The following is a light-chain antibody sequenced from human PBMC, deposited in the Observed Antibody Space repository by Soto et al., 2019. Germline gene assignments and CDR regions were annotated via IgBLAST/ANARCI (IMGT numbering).Light chain of an antibody. CDR3: QQYDNLPLT. CDR1: QDIGNF. Sequence: IQMTQSPSSLSASVGDRVTITCQASQDIGNFLSWYQQKPGKVPKLLIFDASNLETGVPSRFSGSGSGTDFTFTISSLQPEDIATYYCQQYDNLPLTFGGGTKVDIK. CDR2: DAS. V-gene: IGKV1-33*01. J-gene: IGKJ4*01.